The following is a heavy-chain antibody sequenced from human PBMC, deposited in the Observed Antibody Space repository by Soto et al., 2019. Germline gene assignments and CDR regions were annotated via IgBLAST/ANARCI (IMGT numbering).Heavy chain of an antibody. J-gene: IGHJ3*02. CDR2: IYHSGNT. D-gene: IGHD6-6*01. CDR1: GGSISSGGYY. CDR3: ARVGISSSDAFDI. Sequence: SETLSLTCSVSGGSISSGGYYWSWIRQLPGKDLEWIGYIYHSGNTYYNSSLKSRLTISVDTSKNQFSLKLTSVAAADTAVYYCARVGISSSDAFDIWGQGTMVTVSS. V-gene: IGHV4-31*03.